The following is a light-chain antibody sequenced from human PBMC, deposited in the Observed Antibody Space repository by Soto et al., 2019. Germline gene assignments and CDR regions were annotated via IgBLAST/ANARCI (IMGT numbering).Light chain of an antibody. Sequence: SYELTQPPSVSVAPGQSDRLTCGGDNIGSKIVHWYQQRPGQAPVLVVYDDDDRPSGIPERFSGSNSGSTATLTISRVEAGDEADYYCQVWAGSSARVFGGGTKLTVL. CDR2: DDD. CDR3: QVWAGSSARV. V-gene: IGLV3-21*02. J-gene: IGLJ2*01. CDR1: NIGSKI.